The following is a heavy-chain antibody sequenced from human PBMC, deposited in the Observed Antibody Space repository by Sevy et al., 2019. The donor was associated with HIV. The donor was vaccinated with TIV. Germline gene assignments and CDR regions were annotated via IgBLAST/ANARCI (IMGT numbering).Heavy chain of an antibody. D-gene: IGHD3-22*01. Sequence: GGSLRLSCAASGFNFNPYAMHWVRQAPGKGLEGVATISSDGSKKDYADSVKGRFTISRDNSKNTMNLKMNSLRVDDTAVYYCAKDGYYYDSTARDWFDPWGQGTLVTVSS. CDR1: GFNFNPYA. V-gene: IGHV3-33*03. CDR3: AKDGYYYDSTARDWFDP. J-gene: IGHJ5*02. CDR2: ISSDGSKK.